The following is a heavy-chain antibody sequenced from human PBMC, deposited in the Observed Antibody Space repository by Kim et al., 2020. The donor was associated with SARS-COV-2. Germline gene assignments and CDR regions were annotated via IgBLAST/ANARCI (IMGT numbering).Heavy chain of an antibody. J-gene: IGHJ6*02. CDR1: GFTFSSYG. Sequence: GGSLRLSCAASGFTFSSYGMHWVRQAPGKGLEWVAVISYDGSNKYYADSVKGRFTISRDNSKNTLYLQMNSLRAEDTAVYYCAKDLGAAAVDYYYYYGMDVWGQGTTVTVSS. D-gene: IGHD6-13*01. CDR3: AKDLGAAAVDYYYYYGMDV. V-gene: IGHV3-30*18. CDR2: ISYDGSNK.